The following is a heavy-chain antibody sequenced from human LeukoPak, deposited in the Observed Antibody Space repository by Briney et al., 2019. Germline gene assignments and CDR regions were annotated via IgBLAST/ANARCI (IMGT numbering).Heavy chain of an antibody. J-gene: IGHJ6*02. Sequence: ASVKVSCKASGYTFTRYGISWVRQAPGQGLEWMGWISAYNGNTNYAQKLQGRVTMTTDTSTSTAYMELRSLRSDDTAVYYCARVVRLYLYYYYGMDAWGQGTTVTVSS. CDR1: GYTFTRYG. D-gene: IGHD3-10*01. CDR2: ISAYNGNT. CDR3: ARVVRLYLYYYYGMDA. V-gene: IGHV1-18*01.